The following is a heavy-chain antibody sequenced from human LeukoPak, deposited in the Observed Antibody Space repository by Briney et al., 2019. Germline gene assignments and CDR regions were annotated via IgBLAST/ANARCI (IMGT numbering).Heavy chain of an antibody. D-gene: IGHD2-21*01. V-gene: IGHV4-59*01. CDR2: IYYSGNT. J-gene: IGHJ4*02. CDR3: ARGVGGERVDY. Sequence: SETLSLTCTVSGGSIGGYYWSWIRQPPGKGLEWIGYIYYSGNTKYNPSLKSRVSISVDTSQTQFSLKLTSVTAADTAVYYCARGVGGERVDYWGQGTLVTVSS. CDR1: GGSIGGYY.